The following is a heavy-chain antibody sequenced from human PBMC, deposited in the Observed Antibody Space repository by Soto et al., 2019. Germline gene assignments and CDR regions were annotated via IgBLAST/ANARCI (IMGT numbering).Heavy chain of an antibody. D-gene: IGHD2-15*01. CDR2: IYHSGST. Sequence: QLQLQESGSGLVKPSQTLSLTCAVSGGSISSGGYSWSWIRQPPGKGLEWIGYIYHSGSTYYNPSLKSRVNISVDRSKNQFSLKLSSVTAADTAVYYCARGVGYCSGGSCSDYFDYWGQGTLVTVSS. CDR3: ARGVGYCSGGSCSDYFDY. J-gene: IGHJ4*02. V-gene: IGHV4-30-2*01. CDR1: GGSISSGGYS.